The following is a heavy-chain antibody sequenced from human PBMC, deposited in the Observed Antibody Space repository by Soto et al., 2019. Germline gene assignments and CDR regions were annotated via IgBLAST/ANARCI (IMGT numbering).Heavy chain of an antibody. CDR3: ARGGISGYDF. CDR2: IGSSGDTT. Sequence: EVQLVESGGGLVQPGGSLRLSCSASGFTFSNYEMNWVRQAPGKGLEWLSIIGSSGDTTYYADSVKGRITISRDNPKNSLYLRINGLRVEDMAVYHCARGGISGYDFWGQGTLVTVSS. J-gene: IGHJ4*02. D-gene: IGHD3-22*01. CDR1: GFTFSNYE. V-gene: IGHV3-48*03.